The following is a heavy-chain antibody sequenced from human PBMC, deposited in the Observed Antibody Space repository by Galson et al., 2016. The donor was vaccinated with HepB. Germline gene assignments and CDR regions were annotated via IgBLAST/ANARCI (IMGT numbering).Heavy chain of an antibody. CDR1: GLTFSRYG. CDR2: IWYDGTNK. V-gene: IGHV3-33*01. Sequence: SLRLSCAASGLTFSRYGMHWVRQAPGEGLESVAFIWYDGTNKFYADSVKGRFTISRDNSKNTLYLQLNSLRAEDTAVYYCAREDPNIAVAALDYWGHGTLVTVSS. CDR3: AREDPNIAVAALDY. D-gene: IGHD6-19*01. J-gene: IGHJ4*01.